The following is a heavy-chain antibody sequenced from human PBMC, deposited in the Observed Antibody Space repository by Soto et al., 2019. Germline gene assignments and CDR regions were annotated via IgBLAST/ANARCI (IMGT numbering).Heavy chain of an antibody. D-gene: IGHD6-6*01. CDR2: IDWDDDK. J-gene: IGHJ5*02. CDR1: GFSLITILIC. CDR3: ARMTSSSSGGWFDP. Sequence: SGPTLVNPTQTLTLTFTFSGFSLITILICVSWIRHPPGKALEWLALIDWDDDKYYSTSLKTRLTISKDTSKNQVVLTMTNMDPVDTATYYCARMTSSSSGGWFDPWGQGTLVTVSS. V-gene: IGHV2-70*01.